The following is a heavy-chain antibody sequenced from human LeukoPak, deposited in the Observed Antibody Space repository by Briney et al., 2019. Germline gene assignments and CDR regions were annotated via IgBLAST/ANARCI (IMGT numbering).Heavy chain of an antibody. V-gene: IGHV3-7*01. CDR2: MNQDGSQK. CDR3: ARNIAAAGTSFDL. CDR1: GFTFSSYW. Sequence: GGSLSPSCVVSGFTFSSYWITWVRKAPGPGLELVAYMNQDGSQKYYVDSVNGGFTIYRDNGKSSLYLQVSRLRAEDRAVYYCARNIAAAGTSFDLWGQGTVV. J-gene: IGHJ5*02. D-gene: IGHD6-13*01.